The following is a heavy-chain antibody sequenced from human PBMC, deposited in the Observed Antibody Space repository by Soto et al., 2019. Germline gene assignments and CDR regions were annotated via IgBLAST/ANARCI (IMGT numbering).Heavy chain of an antibody. CDR3: ARFRGSYGMDV. J-gene: IGHJ6*02. CDR1: GGTFSSYT. V-gene: IGHV1-69*02. CDR2: IIPILGIA. Sequence: QVQLVQSGAEVKKPGSSVKVSCKGSGGTFSSYTISWVRQAPGQGLEWMGRIIPILGIANHAQKFQGRVTITADKSKSTAYMELISLSSEDTAVYYCARFRGSYGMDVWGQGTTVNVSS. D-gene: IGHD3-10*01.